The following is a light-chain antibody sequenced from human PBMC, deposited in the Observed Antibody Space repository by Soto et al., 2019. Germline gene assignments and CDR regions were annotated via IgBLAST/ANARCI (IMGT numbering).Light chain of an antibody. CDR3: YSYPGSNSSYV. Sequence: QSVLTQPASVSGSPGQSITISCTGTSSDVGGYNYVSWYQQHPGKAPKLIVYEVSNRPSGVSDRFSGSKSGNTASLAISGLQAEDEADYSCYSYPGSNSSYVFGTGTKVTVL. CDR1: SSDVGGYNY. CDR2: EVS. J-gene: IGLJ1*01. V-gene: IGLV2-14*01.